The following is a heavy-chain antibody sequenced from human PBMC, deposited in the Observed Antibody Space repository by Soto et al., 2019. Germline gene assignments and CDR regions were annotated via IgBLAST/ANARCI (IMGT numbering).Heavy chain of an antibody. J-gene: IGHJ4*02. CDR3: ARGSRVDTAMYGYIY. CDR2: INHRGST. V-gene: IGHV4-34*01. Sequence: QVQLQQWGAGLLKPSETLSLTCAVYGGSFSGYYWSWIRQPPGKGLEWIGEINHRGSTNYNPSLKSRVTISVDTSKNQFSLKLSSVTAADTAVYYCARGSRVDTAMYGYIYWGQGTLVTVSS. D-gene: IGHD5-18*01. CDR1: GGSFSGYY.